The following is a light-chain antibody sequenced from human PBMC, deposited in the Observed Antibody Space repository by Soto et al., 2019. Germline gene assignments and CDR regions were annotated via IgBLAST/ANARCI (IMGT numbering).Light chain of an antibody. CDR1: QTISNKY. Sequence: EVVLTQSPGTLSLSPGERATLSCRASQTISNKYLAWYQQKPGQAPRLLIHGASARASGIPARFSGSGSGTDFTLTITSLEPEDFAIYYCQQRADWSPITFGRGTRLEIK. J-gene: IGKJ5*01. CDR2: GAS. CDR3: QQRADWSPIT. V-gene: IGKV3-11*01.